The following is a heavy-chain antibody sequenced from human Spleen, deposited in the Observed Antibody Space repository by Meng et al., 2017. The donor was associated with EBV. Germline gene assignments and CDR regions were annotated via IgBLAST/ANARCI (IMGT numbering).Heavy chain of an antibody. D-gene: IGHD1-26*01. CDR1: GFSLSTSGVG. V-gene: IGHV2-5*02. CDR3: AHTPGYGGNWFDP. CDR2: IYWDDDK. J-gene: IGHJ5*02. Sequence: QITLKESGPTLVKPXXTLTLTXTFSGFSLSTSGVGVGWIRQPPGKALEWLALIYWDDDKGYSPSLKSRLTITKDTSNNQVVLTLINMDPVDTATYYCAHTPGYGGNWFDPGGQGTLVTVSS.